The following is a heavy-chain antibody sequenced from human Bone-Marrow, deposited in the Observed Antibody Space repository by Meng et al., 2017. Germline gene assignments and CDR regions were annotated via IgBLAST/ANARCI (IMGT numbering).Heavy chain of an antibody. Sequence: QVQVVQAGAEVKKPGASVKVSCKASGYTFTSYAMHWVRQAPGQRLEWMGWINAGNGNTKYSQKFQGRVTITRDTSASTAYMELSSLRSEDTAVYYCARVLLDTAYDAFDIWGQGTMVTVSS. J-gene: IGHJ3*02. D-gene: IGHD5-18*01. CDR1: GYTFTSYA. V-gene: IGHV1-3*01. CDR3: ARVLLDTAYDAFDI. CDR2: INAGNGNT.